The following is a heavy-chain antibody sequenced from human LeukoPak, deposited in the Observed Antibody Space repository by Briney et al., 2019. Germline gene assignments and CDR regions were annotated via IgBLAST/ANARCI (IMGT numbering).Heavy chain of an antibody. CDR1: GFTLSTYW. CDR2: IKQDGSEI. CDR3: ARRWSRDY. J-gene: IGHJ4*02. V-gene: IGHV3-7*03. Sequence: PGGSLRLSCAASGFTLSTYWMSWVRQAPGKGLEWVANIKQDGSEIYYVDSVKGRFTISRDNAKNSLSLQMNSLRAEDTAVYYCARRWSRDYWGQGTLVTVSS. D-gene: IGHD2-15*01.